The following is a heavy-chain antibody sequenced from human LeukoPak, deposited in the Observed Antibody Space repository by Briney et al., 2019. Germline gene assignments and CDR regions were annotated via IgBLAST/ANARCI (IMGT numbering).Heavy chain of an antibody. CDR3: AKDIRDTAQGGGMDV. V-gene: IGHV3-72*01. CDR1: GFVFSDHY. CDR2: ARSKANSYTT. J-gene: IGHJ6*02. D-gene: IGHD5-18*01. Sequence: GGSLRLSCAASGFVFSDHYMDWVRQAPGKGLEWVGRARSKANSYTTEYAASVKGRFIISRDDSNNSLYLQMNSLRAEDTALYYCAKDIRDTAQGGGMDVWGQGTTVTVSS.